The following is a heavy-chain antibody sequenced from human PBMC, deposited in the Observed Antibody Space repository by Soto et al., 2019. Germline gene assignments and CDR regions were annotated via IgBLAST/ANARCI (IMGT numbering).Heavy chain of an antibody. Sequence: GGSLRLSCGASGFTFSAFDLHWVRQAPGKGLEWVAVTSTNDGIKIYADSVKGRFTISRDNSKSTLYLQMNSLRPEDTAVYFCARDPLLGAPDYFDGWGQGTLVTVAS. CDR3: ARDPLLGAPDYFDG. CDR2: TSTNDGIK. D-gene: IGHD3-3*02. CDR1: GFTFSAFD. V-gene: IGHV3-30-3*01. J-gene: IGHJ4*02.